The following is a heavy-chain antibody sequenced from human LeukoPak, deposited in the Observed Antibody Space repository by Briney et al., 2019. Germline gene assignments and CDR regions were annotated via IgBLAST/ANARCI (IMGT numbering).Heavy chain of an antibody. D-gene: IGHD3-16*01. CDR1: GDSITTNSYW. CDR2: IYSSGNS. V-gene: IGHV4-39*01. CDR3: ARRGIWDLQIGNWFDP. Sequence: NPSQTLSLTCSLSGDSITTNSYWWGWIRQSPGKGLEWIGRIYSSGNSYYNLSLKSRPTICPDTPKNQYSLRLTSVTAADTAVYYCARRGIWDLQIGNWFDPWGQGILVTVSS. J-gene: IGHJ5*02.